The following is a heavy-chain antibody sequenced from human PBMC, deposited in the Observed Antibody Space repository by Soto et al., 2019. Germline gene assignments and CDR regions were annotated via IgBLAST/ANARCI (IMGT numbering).Heavy chain of an antibody. Sequence: QVQLVESGGGVVQPGRSLRLSCAASGITFSNYGTHWVRQAPGKGLEWVAVIWYDGRDKYYADSVKGRFTISRDNSKNTMYLQMNSLTADDTAVYYCVSGYGYFESWGQGTLVTVSS. J-gene: IGHJ4*02. CDR2: IWYDGRDK. CDR1: GITFSNYG. D-gene: IGHD3-22*01. CDR3: VSGYGYFES. V-gene: IGHV3-33*01.